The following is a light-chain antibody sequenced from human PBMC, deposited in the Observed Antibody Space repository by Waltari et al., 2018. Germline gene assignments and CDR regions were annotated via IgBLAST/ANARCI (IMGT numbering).Light chain of an antibody. V-gene: IGLV1-44*01. CDR1: SSNLHSNT. J-gene: IGLJ3*02. CDR2: SNN. CDR3: AAWDDSLNGWV. Sequence: QSVLTQPPPASGTPGQRLTISCSGRSSNLHSNTGTWSQQHPGTAPKPLIYSNNQRPSGVPDRFSGSKSGTSASLAISGLQSEDEADYYCAAWDDSLNGWVFGGGTKLTVL.